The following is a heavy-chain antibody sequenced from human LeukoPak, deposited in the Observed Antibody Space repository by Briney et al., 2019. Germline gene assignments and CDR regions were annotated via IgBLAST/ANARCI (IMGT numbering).Heavy chain of an antibody. CDR1: GFTFSSYG. Sequence: GGSLRLSCAASGFTFSSYGMHWVRQAPGKGLEWVAVISYDGSNKYYADSVKGRFTISRDNSKNTLYLQMNSLRAEDTAVYYCAKGGYNYGFSCDFWGQGTLVTVSS. CDR3: AKGGYNYGFSCDF. CDR2: ISYDGSNK. D-gene: IGHD5-18*01. J-gene: IGHJ4*02. V-gene: IGHV3-30*18.